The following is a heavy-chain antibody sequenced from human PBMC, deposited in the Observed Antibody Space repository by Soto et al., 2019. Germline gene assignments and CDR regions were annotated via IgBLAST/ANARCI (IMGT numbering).Heavy chain of an antibody. CDR2: ISGSGGST. CDR1: EFPFSSYA. V-gene: IGHV3-23*01. Sequence: EVELLESGGGLVRPGGSLRLSCAASEFPFSSYAMNWVSQAPGKGREWVSSISGSGGSTYYADSVRGRFTISRDISKNTLYLQMNSLRAEDTAVYYCAKGVGYFSPGSDWYFDLWGRGSLVTVSS. D-gene: IGHD5-12*01. CDR3: AKGVGYFSPGSDWYFDL. J-gene: IGHJ2*01.